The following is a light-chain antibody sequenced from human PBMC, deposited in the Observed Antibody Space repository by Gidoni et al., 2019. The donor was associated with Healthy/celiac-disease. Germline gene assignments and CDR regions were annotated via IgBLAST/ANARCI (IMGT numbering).Light chain of an antibody. CDR2: EVS. Sequence: QSALTQPPAAPGSPGLSVTISCTGTSSDVGGYNDFSWYQQHPGKAPNLMVYEVSNRPSGVPYRFSASKSGNTASLAISGLQAEDEADYYCSSYAGSYNLVFGGGTKLTVL. CDR1: SSDVGGYND. V-gene: IGLV2-8*01. CDR3: SSYAGSYNLV. J-gene: IGLJ2*01.